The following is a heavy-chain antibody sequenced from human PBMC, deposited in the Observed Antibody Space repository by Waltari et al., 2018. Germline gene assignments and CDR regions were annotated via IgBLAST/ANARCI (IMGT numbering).Heavy chain of an antibody. V-gene: IGHV1-8*02. J-gene: IGHJ6*02. D-gene: IGHD4-17*01. CDR1: GYTFTDYY. CDR2: MNPNSGNT. Sequence: VQLVQSGAEVKKPGATVKISCKVSGYTFTDYYMHWLQQATGQGLEWMGWMNPNSGNTGYAQKFQGRVTMTRNTSISTAYMELSSLRSEDTAVYYCARGHVTRGGYYYGMDVWGQGTTVTVSS. CDR3: ARGHVTRGGYYYGMDV.